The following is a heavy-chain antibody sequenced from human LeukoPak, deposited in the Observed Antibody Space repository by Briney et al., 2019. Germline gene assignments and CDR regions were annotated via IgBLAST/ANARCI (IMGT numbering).Heavy chain of an antibody. J-gene: IGHJ4*02. CDR1: GFIFSDYY. Sequence: AGGSLRLSCAASGFIFSDYYMSWIRQAPGKGLEWVSYISDSSSYTKYADSVKGRFTISRDNAKNSLYLQMNSLRAEDTAVYYCASLNYDILTGSYYFDYWGQGTLVTISS. CDR2: ISDSSSYT. V-gene: IGHV3-11*03. CDR3: ASLNYDILTGSYYFDY. D-gene: IGHD3-9*01.